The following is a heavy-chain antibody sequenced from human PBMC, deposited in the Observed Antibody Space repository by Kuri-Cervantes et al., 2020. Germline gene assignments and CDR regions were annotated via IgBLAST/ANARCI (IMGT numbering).Heavy chain of an antibody. CDR1: GGSFSGYY. D-gene: IGHD2-2*01. V-gene: IGHV4-34*01. CDR2: INHSGST. CDR3: ARDRRCSSTSCLYSGSYYYFDY. Sequence: GSLRLSCAVYGGSFSGYYWSWIRQPPGKGLEWIGEINHSGSTNYNPSLKSRVTISVDKSKNQFSLKLSSVTAADTAVYYCARDRRCSSTSCLYSGSYYYFDYWGQGTLVTVSS. J-gene: IGHJ4*02.